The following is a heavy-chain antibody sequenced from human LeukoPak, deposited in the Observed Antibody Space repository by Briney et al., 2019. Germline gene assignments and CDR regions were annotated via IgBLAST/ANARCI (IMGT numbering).Heavy chain of an antibody. J-gene: IGHJ4*02. CDR1: GGSFSGYY. D-gene: IGHD5-18*01. CDR2: INHSGST. V-gene: IGHV4-34*01. CDR3: ARYKGYSYGIPFDH. Sequence: PSETLSLTCAVYGGSFSGYYWSWIRQPPGKGLEWIGEINHSGSTNYNPSLKSRVTISVDTSKNQFSLKLSSVTAADTAVYYCARYKGYSYGIPFDHWGQGTLVTVSS.